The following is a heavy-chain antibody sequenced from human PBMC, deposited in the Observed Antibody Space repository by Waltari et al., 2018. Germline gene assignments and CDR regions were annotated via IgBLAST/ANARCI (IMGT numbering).Heavy chain of an antibody. CDR2: INPNSGGT. CDR3: ARSPVGRAAAGT. D-gene: IGHD6-13*01. J-gene: IGHJ4*02. CDR1: GYTFTGFS. Sequence: QVQLVQSGAEVKKPGASVKVSCKASGYTFTGFSMHWVRQAPGQGLEWMGRINPNSGGTNYAQKFQGRVTMTRDTSISTAYMELSRLRSDDTAVYYCARSPVGRAAAGTWGQGTLVTVSS. V-gene: IGHV1-2*06.